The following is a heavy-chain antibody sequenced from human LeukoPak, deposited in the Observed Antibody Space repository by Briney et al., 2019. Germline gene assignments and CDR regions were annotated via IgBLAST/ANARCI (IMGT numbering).Heavy chain of an antibody. CDR3: TRDFSAKMATITDI. CDR2: VGPYNGVT. Sequence: EASVKVSCKTSGYSFLDYGISWLRQAPGQGLEWMGWVGPYNGVTQYSQKLQGRITLTTDTLTNTAFMELTSLSPDDTAIYYCTRDFSAKMATITDIWGQGTLVAVSS. D-gene: IGHD5-24*01. J-gene: IGHJ4*02. CDR1: GYSFLDYG. V-gene: IGHV1-18*01.